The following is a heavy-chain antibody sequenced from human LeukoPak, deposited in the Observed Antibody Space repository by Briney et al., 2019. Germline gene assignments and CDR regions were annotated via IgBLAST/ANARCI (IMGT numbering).Heavy chain of an antibody. V-gene: IGHV1-18*04. D-gene: IGHD3-3*01. CDR3: ARDITPGGYDFWSGYRAYYFDY. Sequence: ASVKVSCKASGYTFTGYYMHWVRQAPGQGLEWMGWISTYNGNTNYAQKLQGRVTMTTDTSTSTAYMELRSLRSDDTAVYYCARDITPGGYDFWSGYRAYYFDYWGQGTLVTASS. CDR2: ISTYNGNT. CDR1: GYTFTGYY. J-gene: IGHJ4*02.